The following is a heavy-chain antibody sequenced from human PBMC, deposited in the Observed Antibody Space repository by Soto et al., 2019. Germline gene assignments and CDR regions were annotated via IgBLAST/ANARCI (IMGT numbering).Heavy chain of an antibody. CDR3: ASTPYGHYYFDY. CDR1: GGSISSSSYY. V-gene: IGHV4-39*01. D-gene: IGHD4-17*01. Sequence: QLQLQESGPGLVKPSETLSLTCTVSGGSISSSSYYWGWIRQPPGKGLEWIGSIYYSGSTYYNPSLKSRVTISVDTSKNQFSLKLSSVTAADTAVYYCASTPYGHYYFDYWGQGTLVTVSS. J-gene: IGHJ4*02. CDR2: IYYSGST.